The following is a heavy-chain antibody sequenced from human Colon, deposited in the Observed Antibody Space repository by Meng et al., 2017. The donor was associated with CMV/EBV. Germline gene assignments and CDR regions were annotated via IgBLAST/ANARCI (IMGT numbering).Heavy chain of an antibody. CDR3: ARDLVAATGIHYFDI. D-gene: IGHD6-13*01. Sequence: GESLKISCAASGFSFDSYGVSWVRRVPGKGLEWVCGITWNDGNTGYADSVKGRFTISRDNAKNTLFLQMGSLRVDDTASYYCARDLVAATGIHYFDIWGQGSLVTVSS. CDR2: ITWNDGNT. J-gene: IGHJ4*02. CDR1: GFSFDSYG. V-gene: IGHV3-20*04.